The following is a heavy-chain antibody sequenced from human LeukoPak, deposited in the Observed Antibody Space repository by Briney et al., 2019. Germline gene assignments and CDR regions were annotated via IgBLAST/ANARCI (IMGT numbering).Heavy chain of an antibody. CDR3: ARDARWSRKGSAVDY. D-gene: IGHD4-23*01. J-gene: IGHJ4*02. Sequence: GGSLRLSCAVSGFTFSSHAMTWVRQVPGKGLQWVSSISISGGDTHYADSVKGRFTISRDNSRNTLYLQMNSLRADDTAVYYCARDARWSRKGSAVDYWGQGTLVTVSS. V-gene: IGHV3-23*01. CDR1: GFTFSSHA. CDR2: ISISGGDT.